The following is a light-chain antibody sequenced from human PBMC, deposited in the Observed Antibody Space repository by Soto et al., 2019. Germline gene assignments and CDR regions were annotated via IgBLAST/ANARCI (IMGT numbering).Light chain of an antibody. Sequence: QSALTQPPSASGTPGQRVTISCSGSSSNIGSNTVNWYQQLPGTAPKLLFYSNNQRPSGVPDRFSGSKSGTSASLAISGLQSEDEADYYCAAWDDSLNGWVFGGGTKLTVL. CDR2: SNN. CDR1: SSNIGSNT. CDR3: AAWDDSLNGWV. J-gene: IGLJ3*02. V-gene: IGLV1-44*01.